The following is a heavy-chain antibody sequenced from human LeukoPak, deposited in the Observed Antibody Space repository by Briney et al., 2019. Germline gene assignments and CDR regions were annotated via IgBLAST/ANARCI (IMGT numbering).Heavy chain of an antibody. D-gene: IGHD4-23*01. V-gene: IGHV1-2*02. CDR1: GYTFTGYY. CDR2: INPNTGGT. J-gene: IGHJ4*02. CDR3: ARANGINSYFGK. Sequence: ASVKVSCKASGYTFTGYYMHWVRQAPGQGLEWMAWINPNTGGTKYGEKFQGRVTMTRDTSISTAYMELSSLRSDDTAVYYCARANGINSYFGKWGQGTLVTVSA.